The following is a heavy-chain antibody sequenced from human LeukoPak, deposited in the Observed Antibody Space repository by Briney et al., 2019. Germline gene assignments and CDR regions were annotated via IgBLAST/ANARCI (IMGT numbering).Heavy chain of an antibody. J-gene: IGHJ4*02. CDR2: INTYTGKP. V-gene: IGHV7-4-1*02. D-gene: IGHD6-13*01. CDR1: GYTFTKYH. Sequence: VASVKVSCKTSGYTFTKYHINWVRQAPGQGLEWMGWINTYTGKPTYAQGFTGRFVFSVDTSVSTAYLQISSLKAEDTAVYYCATSPGIAAPSGYYFDHWGQGTLVTVSS. CDR3: ATSPGIAAPSGYYFDH.